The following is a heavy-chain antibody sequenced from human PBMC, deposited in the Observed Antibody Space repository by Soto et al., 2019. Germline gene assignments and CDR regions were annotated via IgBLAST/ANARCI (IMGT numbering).Heavy chain of an antibody. J-gene: IGHJ4*02. D-gene: IGHD3-3*01. CDR2: VYHTGRT. CDR1: GGSFKSGGYS. CDR3: ARDFAYFDS. V-gene: IGHV4-61*08. Sequence: PSETLSLTCTVSGGSFKSGGYSWSWIRQPPGKGLEWIGYVYHTGRTSYNPSLKSRASISMDTSKNQFSLNLDSVTAADTAVYFCARDFAYFDSWGQGTLVTVSS.